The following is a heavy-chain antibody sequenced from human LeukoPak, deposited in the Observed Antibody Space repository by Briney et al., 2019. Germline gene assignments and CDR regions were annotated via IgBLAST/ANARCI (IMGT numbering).Heavy chain of an antibody. D-gene: IGHD3-3*01. CDR3: AKDRKDTIFGVPGAFDI. V-gene: IGHV3-9*01. Sequence: AGGSLRLSCAASGFTFDDYAMHWVRQAPGKGLEWVSGISWNSGSIGYADSVKGRFTISRDNAKNSLYLQMNSLRAEDTALYYCAKDRKDTIFGVPGAFDIWGQGTMVTVSS. CDR2: ISWNSGSI. J-gene: IGHJ3*02. CDR1: GFTFDDYA.